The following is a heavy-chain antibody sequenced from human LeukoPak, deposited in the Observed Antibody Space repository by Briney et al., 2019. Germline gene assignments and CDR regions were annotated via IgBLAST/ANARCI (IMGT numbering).Heavy chain of an antibody. CDR3: ARVYCSGGSCVLDY. J-gene: IGHJ4*02. Sequence: SQTLSLTCTVSGGSLSRGGYYWSWIRHHPGKGLGWIGYIYYSGSTYYNPSLKSRVTISVDTSKNQFSLKLSSVTAADTAVYYCARVYCSGGSCVLDYWGQGTLVTVSS. CDR1: GGSLSRGGYY. D-gene: IGHD2-15*01. CDR2: IYYSGST. V-gene: IGHV4-31*03.